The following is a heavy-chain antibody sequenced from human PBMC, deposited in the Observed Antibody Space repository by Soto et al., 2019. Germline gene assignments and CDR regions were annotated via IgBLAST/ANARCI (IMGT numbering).Heavy chain of an antibody. J-gene: IGHJ4*02. D-gene: IGHD3-22*01. CDR2: ISGSGGST. CDR3: ASWNLDYYDSSGYYYGPFDY. CDR1: GFTFSSYA. Sequence: GGSLRLSCAASGFTFSSYAMSWVRQAPGKGLEWVSAISGSGGSTYYADSVKGRFTISRDNSKNTLYLQMNSLRAEDTAVYYCASWNLDYYDSSGYYYGPFDYWGQGTLVTVSS. V-gene: IGHV3-23*01.